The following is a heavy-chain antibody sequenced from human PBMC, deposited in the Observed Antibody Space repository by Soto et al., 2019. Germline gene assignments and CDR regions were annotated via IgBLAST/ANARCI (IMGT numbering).Heavy chain of an antibody. CDR1: GYSITAGGYY. CDR3: ARMYSSGSGWFHP. D-gene: IGHD6-19*01. V-gene: IGHV4-31*03. J-gene: IGHJ5*02. Sequence: SETLSLTCFVSGYSITAGGYYWSWIRHHPGKGLEWIGSFYSSGSIIYNPSLRSRVSISGDTSSNQFSMGLTSVTAADTARYYCARMYSSGSGWFHPWGQGTLVTVSS. CDR2: FYSSGSI.